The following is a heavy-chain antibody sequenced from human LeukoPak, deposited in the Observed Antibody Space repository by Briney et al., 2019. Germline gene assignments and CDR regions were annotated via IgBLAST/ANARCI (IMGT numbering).Heavy chain of an antibody. V-gene: IGHV3-21*01. Sequence: GSLRLSCAASGFTFSSYSMNWVRQAPGKGLEWVSSISSSSSYIYYADSVKGQFTISRDNAKNSLYLLMNSLRAEDTAVYYCARGSEWELLGSCDYWGQGTLVTVSS. D-gene: IGHD1-26*01. CDR3: ARGSEWELLGSCDY. CDR1: GFTFSSYS. J-gene: IGHJ4*02. CDR2: ISSSSSYI.